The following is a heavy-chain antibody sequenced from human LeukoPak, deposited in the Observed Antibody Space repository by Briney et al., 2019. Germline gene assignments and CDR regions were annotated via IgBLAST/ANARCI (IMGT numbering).Heavy chain of an antibody. CDR2: ISWNSGSI. J-gene: IGHJ4*02. V-gene: IGHV3-9*03. CDR3: AKGIAVAASGGFDY. CDR1: GFTFDDYA. Sequence: GGSLRLSCPASGFTFDDYAMHWVRQAAGKGLEWVSGISWNSGSIGYADSVKGRFTISSDNAKNSLYLQMNSLRAEDMALYYCAKGIAVAASGGFDYWGQGTLVTASS. D-gene: IGHD6-19*01.